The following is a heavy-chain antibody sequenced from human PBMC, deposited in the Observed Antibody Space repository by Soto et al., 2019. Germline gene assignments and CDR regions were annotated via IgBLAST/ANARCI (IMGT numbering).Heavy chain of an antibody. V-gene: IGHV4-59*01. Sequence: SETLSLTCTVSGGSISRYYWSWIRQPPGKGLEWIGYMYSTGSTVYNPTFKSRVTISVDTSKNQFSLKLNSVTAADTAVYYCARDLWGYCGTDCYPLDVWGQGTTVTVSS. CDR3: ARDLWGYCGTDCYPLDV. CDR2: MYSTGST. D-gene: IGHD2-21*02. J-gene: IGHJ6*02. CDR1: GGSISRYY.